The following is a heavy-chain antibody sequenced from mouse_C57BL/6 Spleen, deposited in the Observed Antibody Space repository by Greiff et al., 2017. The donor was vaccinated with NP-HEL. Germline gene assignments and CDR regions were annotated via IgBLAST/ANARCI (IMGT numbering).Heavy chain of an antibody. V-gene: IGHV1-81*01. Sequence: VQLQQSGAELARPGASVKLSCKASGYTFTSYGISWVKQRTGQGLEWIGEIYPRSGNTYYNEKFKGKATLTADKSSSTAYMELRSLTSEDSAVYVCAREGYGNYVGYYAMDYWGQGTSVTVSS. CDR1: GYTFTSYG. D-gene: IGHD2-10*02. CDR3: AREGYGNYVGYYAMDY. J-gene: IGHJ4*01. CDR2: IYPRSGNT.